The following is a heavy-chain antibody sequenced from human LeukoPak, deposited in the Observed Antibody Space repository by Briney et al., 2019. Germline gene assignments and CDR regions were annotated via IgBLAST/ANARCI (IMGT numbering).Heavy chain of an antibody. CDR3: AGWELLYGMDV. J-gene: IGHJ6*02. CDR2: IYYSGST. Sequence: PPETLSLTCTVSGGSISSSVYYWGWIRQPPGKGLEWIGCIYYSGSTYYNPSLKSRVTISVDTSKNQFSLKLRSVTATAPAVYYCAGWELLYGMDVWGQGNTVTVSS. D-gene: IGHD1-26*01. CDR1: GGSISSSVYY. V-gene: IGHV4-39*07.